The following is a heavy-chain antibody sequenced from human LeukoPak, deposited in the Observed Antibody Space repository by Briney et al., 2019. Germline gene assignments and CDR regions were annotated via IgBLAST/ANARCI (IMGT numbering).Heavy chain of an antibody. J-gene: IGHJ3*02. V-gene: IGHV3-30*18. CDR3: AKEVRGDAFDI. Sequence: GGSLRLSCAASGFTFSNAWMSWVRQAPGKGLEWVAVISYDGSNKDYADSVKGRFTISRDNTKNTLFLQMNSLRAEDTAVYYCAKEVRGDAFDIWGQGTTVTVSS. CDR1: GFTFSNAW. D-gene: IGHD3-16*01. CDR2: ISYDGSNK.